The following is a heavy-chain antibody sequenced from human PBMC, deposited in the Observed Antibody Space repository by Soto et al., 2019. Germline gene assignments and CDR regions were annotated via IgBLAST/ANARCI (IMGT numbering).Heavy chain of an antibody. CDR2: IDTSGHST. J-gene: IGHJ4*02. V-gene: IGHV3-74*01. D-gene: IGHD6-13*01. CDR1: GFVFTNFW. CDR3: AKDSWYFDL. Sequence: GSLRLSCEASGFVFTNFWMDWVRHVPWKGLVWVARIDTSGHSTNYAESVKGRFTISRDNAKNTVSLQMNSLRVEDTGVYYCAKDSWYFDLWSQGSQVTVSS.